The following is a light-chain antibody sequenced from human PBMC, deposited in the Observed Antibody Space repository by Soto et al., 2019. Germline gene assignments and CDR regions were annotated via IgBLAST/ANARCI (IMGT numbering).Light chain of an antibody. J-gene: IGKJ2*01. CDR2: AAS. V-gene: IGKV1-39*01. Sequence: DIQMTQSPSSLSASVGDRVTITCRASQSITGYLNWYQQKPGKAPKLLIYAASSLQSGVPSRFSGSGSVTDFTLTITGLQRDDFATSFCQQSLGIPYTFGKGTRLETK. CDR3: QQSLGIPYT. CDR1: QSITGY.